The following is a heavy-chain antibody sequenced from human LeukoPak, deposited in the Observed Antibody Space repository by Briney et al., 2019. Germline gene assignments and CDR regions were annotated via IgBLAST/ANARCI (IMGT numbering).Heavy chain of an antibody. CDR3: AKSPTVDAAFDI. D-gene: IGHD4-23*01. V-gene: IGHV3-23*01. CDR2: IGYTGDST. Sequence: GGSLRLSCAASGFTFSSYAMNWVRQAPGKGLERVSGIGYTGDSTFYADSVKGRFTVSRDSSKNTLFLHMNSLRAEDTALYYCAKSPTVDAAFDIWGQGTMVTVSS. CDR1: GFTFSSYA. J-gene: IGHJ3*02.